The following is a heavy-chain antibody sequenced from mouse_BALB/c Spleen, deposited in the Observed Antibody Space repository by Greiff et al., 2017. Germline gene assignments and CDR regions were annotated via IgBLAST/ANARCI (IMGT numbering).Heavy chain of an antibody. D-gene: IGHD1-1*01. CDR1: GYSFTGYN. CDR3: ARGDYGSSYGFAY. J-gene: IGHJ3*01. CDR2: IDPYNGGT. Sequence: EVQLKQSGPELGKPGASVKISCKASGYSFTGYNMYWVKQSHRKSLEWIGYIDPYNGGTSYNQKSKGKATLTVDKSSSTAYMHLNSLTSEDSAIYYCARGDYGSSYGFAYWGQGTLVTVSA. V-gene: IGHV1S135*01.